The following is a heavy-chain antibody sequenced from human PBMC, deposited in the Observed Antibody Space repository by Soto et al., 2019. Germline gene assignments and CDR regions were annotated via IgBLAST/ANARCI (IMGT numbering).Heavy chain of an antibody. J-gene: IGHJ5*02. D-gene: IGHD6-13*01. V-gene: IGHV4-59*08. Sequence: PSETLSLTCTVSGGSISSYYWSWIRQPPGKGLEWIGYIYYSGSTNYNPSLKSRVTISVDTSKNQFSLKLSSVTAADTAVYYCARQVRIAAAGFNWFDPWGQGTLVTVSS. CDR3: ARQVRIAAAGFNWFDP. CDR2: IYYSGST. CDR1: GGSISSYY.